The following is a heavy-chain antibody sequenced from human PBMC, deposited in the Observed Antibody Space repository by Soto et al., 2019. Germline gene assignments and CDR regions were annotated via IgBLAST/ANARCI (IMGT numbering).Heavy chain of an antibody. CDR3: ARVSFGELAAFDV. CDR1: GFTFSSYS. Sequence: EVKLVESGGGLVQPGGSLRLSCAASGFTFSSYSMNWVRQAPGKGLEWVAYITSSGTTKYYADSVKGRFTISRDNTKNSIYLQMYSLRAEDTAIYYCARVSFGELAAFDVWGQGTMVTVSS. D-gene: IGHD3-10*01. V-gene: IGHV3-48*04. J-gene: IGHJ3*01. CDR2: ITSSGTTK.